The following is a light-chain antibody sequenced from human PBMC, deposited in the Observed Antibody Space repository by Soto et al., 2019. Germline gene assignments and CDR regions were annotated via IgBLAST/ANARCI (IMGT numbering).Light chain of an antibody. J-gene: IGKJ5*01. Sequence: EIGMSQSRATLSVSPGERATLSCRASQSVSSNLAWYQQKPGQAPRLLIYGASTRATGIPARFSGSGSGTEFTLTISSLQSEDFAVYYCQQYNNWPPIPFGQGRRLEIK. CDR2: GAS. V-gene: IGKV3-15*01. CDR3: QQYNNWPPIP. CDR1: QSVSSN.